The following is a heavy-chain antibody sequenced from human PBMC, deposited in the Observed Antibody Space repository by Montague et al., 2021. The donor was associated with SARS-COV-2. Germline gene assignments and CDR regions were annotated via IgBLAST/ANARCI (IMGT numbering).Heavy chain of an antibody. CDR3: SGHGRFSVIVTTPRGAFDI. V-gene: IGHV4-59*08. D-gene: IGHD5-12*01. CDR1: GGSISSYY. J-gene: IGHJ3*02. CDR2: IYYSGST. Sequence: SETLSLTCTVSGGSISSYYWSWIRQPPGKGLEWIGYIYYSGSTNYNPSLKIRVTISVDTSKNQFSLKLSSVTAADTAVYYCSGHGRFSVIVTTPRGAFDIWGQGTMVTVSS.